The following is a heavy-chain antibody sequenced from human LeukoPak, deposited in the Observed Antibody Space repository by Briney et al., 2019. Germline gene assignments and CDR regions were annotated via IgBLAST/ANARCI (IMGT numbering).Heavy chain of an antibody. Sequence: GGSLRLSCAASGFTFSSYGMHWVRQAPGKGLEWVAVIWYDGSTKYYADSVKGRFTISRDNSKNTLYLQMNSLRAEDTAVYYCHSYGEGRDYWGQGTLVTVSS. CDR2: IWYDGSTK. CDR1: GFTFSSYG. J-gene: IGHJ4*02. CDR3: HSYGEGRDY. V-gene: IGHV3-33*01. D-gene: IGHD4-17*01.